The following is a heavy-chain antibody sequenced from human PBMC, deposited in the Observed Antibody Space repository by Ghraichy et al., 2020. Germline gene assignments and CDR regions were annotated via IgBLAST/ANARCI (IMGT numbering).Heavy chain of an antibody. D-gene: IGHD2-2*02. CDR2: IYWNDDK. V-gene: IGHV2-5*01. J-gene: IGHJ4*02. CDR3: AHKDIVVVPAAISPFDY. Sequence: SGPTLVKPTQTLTLTCTFSGFSLSTSGVGVGWIRQPPGKALEWLALIYWNDDKRYSPSLKSRLTITKDTSKNQVVLTMTNMDPVDTATYYCAHKDIVVVPAAISPFDYWGQGTLVTVSS. CDR1: GFSLSTSGVG.